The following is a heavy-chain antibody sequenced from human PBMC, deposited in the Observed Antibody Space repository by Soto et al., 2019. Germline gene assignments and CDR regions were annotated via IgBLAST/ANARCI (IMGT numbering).Heavy chain of an antibody. Sequence: SETLSLTCAVYSGSFSGYYWSWIRQPPGKGLEWIGEINHSGSTNYNPSLKSRVTISVDTSKNQFSLKLSSVTAADTAVYYCAREPYYYDSSGYYWRPFDYWGQGTLVTAPQ. D-gene: IGHD3-22*01. V-gene: IGHV4-34*01. CDR2: INHSGST. CDR1: SGSFSGYY. J-gene: IGHJ4*02. CDR3: AREPYYYDSSGYYWRPFDY.